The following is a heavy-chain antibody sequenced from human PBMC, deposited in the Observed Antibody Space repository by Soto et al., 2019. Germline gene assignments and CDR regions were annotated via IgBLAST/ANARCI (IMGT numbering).Heavy chain of an antibody. V-gene: IGHV3-9*01. J-gene: IGHJ4*02. CDR3: AKAYLWATQPGIAVAGFDY. CDR2: ISWNSGSI. Sequence: GGSLRLSCAASGFTFDDYAMHWVRQAPGKGLEWVSGISWNSGSIGYADSVKGRFTISRDNAKNSLYLQMNSLRAEDTALYYCAKAYLWATQPGIAVAGFDYWGQGTLVTVSS. CDR1: GFTFDDYA. D-gene: IGHD6-19*01.